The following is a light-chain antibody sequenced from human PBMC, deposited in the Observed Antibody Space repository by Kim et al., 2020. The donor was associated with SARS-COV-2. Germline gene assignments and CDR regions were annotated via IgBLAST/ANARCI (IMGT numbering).Light chain of an antibody. CDR2: AAS. CDR3: QRYGGSPPHT. J-gene: IGKJ2*01. CDR1: QRVRSNF. V-gene: IGKV3-20*01. Sequence: ETVLTQSPDTLSLSPGDRATLSCRASQRVRSNFLAWYQHKPGQAPRLLIYAASSRARGVPDRFSGSGSGTDFTLTINRLEPEDFAVYYCQRYGGSPPHTFGQGTKLEIK.